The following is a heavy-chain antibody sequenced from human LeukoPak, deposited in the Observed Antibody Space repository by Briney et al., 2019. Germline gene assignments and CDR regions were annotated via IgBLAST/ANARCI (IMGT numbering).Heavy chain of an antibody. Sequence: ASVKVSCKASGYTFPSYYMHWMRQAPGQGLEWMGIINPSGGSTSYAQKFQGRVTMTRDTSTSTVYMELSSLRSEDTAVYYCARDGPRIAALGEDFDYWGQGTLVTVSS. CDR1: GYTFPSYY. J-gene: IGHJ4*02. CDR2: INPSGGST. V-gene: IGHV1-46*01. CDR3: ARDGPRIAALGEDFDY. D-gene: IGHD6-6*01.